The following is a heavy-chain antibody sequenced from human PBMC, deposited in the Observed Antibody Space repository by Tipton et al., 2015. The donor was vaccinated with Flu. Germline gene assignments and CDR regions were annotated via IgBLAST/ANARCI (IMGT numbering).Heavy chain of an antibody. CDR3: ASFGNY. V-gene: IGHV3-7*01. CDR1: GFTVSSNY. Sequence: GSLRLSCAASGFTVSSNYMSWVRQAPGKGLEWAANIKQDGSEKYYVDSVRGRFTISRDNAKNSLYLQMNSLRAEDTAVYYCASFGNYWGQGTLVTVSS. J-gene: IGHJ4*02. CDR2: IKQDGSEK. D-gene: IGHD3-10*01.